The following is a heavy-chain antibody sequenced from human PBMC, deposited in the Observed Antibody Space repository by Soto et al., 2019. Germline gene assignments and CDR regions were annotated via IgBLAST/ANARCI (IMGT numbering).Heavy chain of an antibody. CDR3: AKDTSYWRYYFDY. J-gene: IGHJ4*02. Sequence: EVQLLESGGGLVQPGGSLRLSCAASGFTFSSYAMSWVRQAPGKGLEWVSIISGSGGSTNYADSVKGRFTISRDNSKNTLYVQRNSLRGEDTAVYYCAKDTSYWRYYFDYWGQGTLVTVSS. CDR2: ISGSGGST. CDR1: GFTFSSYA. D-gene: IGHD2-8*02. V-gene: IGHV3-23*01.